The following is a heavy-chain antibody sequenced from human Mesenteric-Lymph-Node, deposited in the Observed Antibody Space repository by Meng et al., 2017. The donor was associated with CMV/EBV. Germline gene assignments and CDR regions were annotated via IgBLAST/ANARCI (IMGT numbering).Heavy chain of an antibody. CDR3: ARTTLGFLEWWFDY. D-gene: IGHD3-3*02. Sequence: GESLKISCAASGFTFSSYAMSWVRQAPGKGLEWVSGINWNGGSTGYADSVKGRFTISRDNAKNSLYLQMNSLRAEDTALYYCARTTLGFLEWWFDYWGQGTLVTVSS. J-gene: IGHJ4*02. V-gene: IGHV3-20*04. CDR2: INWNGGST. CDR1: GFTFSSYA.